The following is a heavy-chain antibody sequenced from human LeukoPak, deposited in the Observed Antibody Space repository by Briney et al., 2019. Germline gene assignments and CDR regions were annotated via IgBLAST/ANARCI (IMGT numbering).Heavy chain of an antibody. CDR1: GYTLTELS. V-gene: IGHV1-24*01. J-gene: IGHJ4*02. CDR3: APSAYSSSWIDY. D-gene: IGHD6-13*01. CDR2: FDPEDGET. Sequence: ASVKVSCKVSGYTLTELSMHWVRQAPGKGLEWMGGFDPEDGETIYAQKFQGRVTMTEDTSTDTAYMELSSLRSEDTAVYYCAPSAYSSSWIDYWGQGTLVTVSS.